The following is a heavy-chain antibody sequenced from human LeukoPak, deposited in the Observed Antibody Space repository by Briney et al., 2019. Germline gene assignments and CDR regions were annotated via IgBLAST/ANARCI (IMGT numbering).Heavy chain of an antibody. CDR1: GFTFSYYW. CDR3: ASEYSSSSGHF. V-gene: IGHV3-74*01. J-gene: IGHJ4*02. D-gene: IGHD6-6*01. CDR2: INSDGSTT. Sequence: GGSLRLSCAASGFTFSYYWMHWVRQAPGKGLVSVSRINSDGSTTSYADSVKGRLTISRDNAKNTLYLQMNSLRAENTAVYYCASEYSSSSGHFWGQGTLVTVSS.